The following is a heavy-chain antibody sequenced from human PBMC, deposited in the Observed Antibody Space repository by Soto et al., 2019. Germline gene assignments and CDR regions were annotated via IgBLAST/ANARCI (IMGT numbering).Heavy chain of an antibody. V-gene: IGHV3-11*06. CDR3: ARGPFGELERHMWFDP. J-gene: IGHJ5*02. D-gene: IGHD1-1*01. CDR2: ISSSSSYT. Sequence: GGSLRLSCAASGFTFSDYYMSWIRQAPGKGLEWVSYISSSSSYTNYADSVKGRFTISRDNAKNSLYLQMNSLRAEDAAVYYCARGPFGELERHMWFDPWGQGTLVTVSS. CDR1: GFTFSDYY.